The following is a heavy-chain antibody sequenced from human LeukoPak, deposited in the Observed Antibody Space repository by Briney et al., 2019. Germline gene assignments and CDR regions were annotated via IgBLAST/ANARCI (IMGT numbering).Heavy chain of an antibody. CDR3: VRHDWFDP. V-gene: IGHV3-30*03. J-gene: IGHJ5*02. Sequence: GGSLRLSCTGSGFSFTNYAMHWVRQAPGEGLEWVAVISYDESKIYYADSVKGRFTISRDLSTNTLYLQMNSLRAEDTAIYYCVRHDWFDPWGQGTLVTVSS. CDR2: ISYDESKI. CDR1: GFSFTNYA.